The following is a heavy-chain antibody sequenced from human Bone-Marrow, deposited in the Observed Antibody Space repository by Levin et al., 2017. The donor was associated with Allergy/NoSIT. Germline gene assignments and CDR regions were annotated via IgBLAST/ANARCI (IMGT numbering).Heavy chain of an antibody. CDR1: GGTFSSYA. V-gene: IGHV1-69*06. Sequence: SVKVSCKASGGTFSSYAISWVRQAPGQGLEWMGGIIPIFGTANYAQKFQGRVTITADKSTSTAYMELSSLRSEDTAVYYCARGARDYVWGSYRYLDYWGQGTLVTVSS. D-gene: IGHD3-16*02. J-gene: IGHJ4*02. CDR3: ARGARDYVWGSYRYLDY. CDR2: IIPIFGTA.